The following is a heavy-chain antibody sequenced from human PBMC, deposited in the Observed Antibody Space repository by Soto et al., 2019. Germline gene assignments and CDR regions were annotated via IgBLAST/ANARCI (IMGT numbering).Heavy chain of an antibody. V-gene: IGHV4-39*01. Sequence: TSETLSLTCTVSGGSISSSSYYWGWIRQPPGKGLEWIGSIYYSGSTYYNPSLKSRVTISADTSKNQFSLKLSSVTAADTAVYYCARAALGYLTNFDYWGQGTLVTVSS. CDR3: ARAALGYLTNFDY. D-gene: IGHD5-18*01. J-gene: IGHJ4*02. CDR1: GGSISSSSYY. CDR2: IYYSGST.